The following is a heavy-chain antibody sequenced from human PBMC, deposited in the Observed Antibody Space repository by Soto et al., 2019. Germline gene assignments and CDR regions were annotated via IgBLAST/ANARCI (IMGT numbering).Heavy chain of an antibody. CDR1: GFRFSSYA. CDR2: ITFRGDYT. J-gene: IGHJ4*02. D-gene: IGHD1-26*01. Sequence: EVQLLESGGGLVQPGGSLRLSCAASGFRFSSYAMSWVRQAPGKGLEWLASITFRGDYTYYADSVKGRFTLSRDNSRNSLDLQMDSLKVEDTALYYCAKLGTMGVFDNWGQGTLLSVSS. CDR3: AKLGTMGVFDN. V-gene: IGHV3-23*01.